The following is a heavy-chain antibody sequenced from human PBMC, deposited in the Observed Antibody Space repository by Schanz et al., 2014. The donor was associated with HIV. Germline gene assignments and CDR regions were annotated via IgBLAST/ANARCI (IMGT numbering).Heavy chain of an antibody. Sequence: QVQLVESGGGLVKPGGSLRLSCAASGFTFSDYYMSWIRQAPGKGLECISYIRSSDSNTHYADSVKGRFTISRDNSGNTVYLQMSNLRADDTAVYYCARGGLYSSGWSPEFRDWGQGTLVTVSS. CDR1: GFTFSDYY. CDR2: IRSSDSNT. J-gene: IGHJ1*01. D-gene: IGHD6-19*01. CDR3: ARGGLYSSGWSPEFRD. V-gene: IGHV3-11*05.